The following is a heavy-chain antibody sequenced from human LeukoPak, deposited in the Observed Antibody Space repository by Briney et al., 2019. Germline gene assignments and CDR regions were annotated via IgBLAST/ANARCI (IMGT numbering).Heavy chain of an antibody. Sequence: PGGSLRLSCAASGFTFDDYAMHWVRQAPGKGLEWVSLISWDGGSTYYADSVKGRFTISRDNSKNSLYLQMNSLRAEDTALYYCAKDIGQNYYYYYMDVWGKGTTVTVSS. J-gene: IGHJ6*03. V-gene: IGHV3-43D*03. CDR3: AKDIGQNYYYYYMDV. CDR1: GFTFDDYA. CDR2: ISWDGGST.